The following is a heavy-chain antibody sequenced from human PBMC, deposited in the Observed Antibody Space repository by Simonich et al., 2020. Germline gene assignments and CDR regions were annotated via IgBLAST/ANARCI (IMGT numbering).Heavy chain of an antibody. Sequence: EVQLLESGGGLVQPGGSLRLSCAASGFTFRSYAMSWVRQAPEKWPEWVTAISGRIASTYYADAVKDRVTTSRDNSKNTLYLQMNSLRAEDTAVYYCAKDSSLVGATDWFDPWGQGTLVTVSS. V-gene: IGHV3-23*01. CDR2: ISGRIAST. CDR3: AKDSSLVGATDWFDP. CDR1: GFTFRSYA. D-gene: IGHD1-26*01. J-gene: IGHJ5*02.